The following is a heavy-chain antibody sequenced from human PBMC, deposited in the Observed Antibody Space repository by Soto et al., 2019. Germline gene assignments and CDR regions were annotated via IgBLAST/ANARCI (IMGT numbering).Heavy chain of an antibody. CDR1: GGSISSYY. D-gene: IGHD2-2*01. CDR2: IYYSGST. V-gene: IGHV4-59*01. Sequence: PSETLSLTCTVSGGSISSYYWRWVGQPPGKGLEWIGYIYYSGSTNYNPSLKSRVTISVDTSKNQFSLKLSSVTAADTAVHYCARVPDRWGQGTLVTVSS. CDR3: ARVPDR. J-gene: IGHJ5*02.